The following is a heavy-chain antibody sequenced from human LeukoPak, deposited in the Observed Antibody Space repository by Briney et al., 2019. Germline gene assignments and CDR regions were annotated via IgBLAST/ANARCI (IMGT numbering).Heavy chain of an antibody. V-gene: IGHV3-23*01. CDR2: IFKTGDTA. CDR1: GFTFSDYA. J-gene: IGHJ4*02. CDR3: AKLWGRHVWSFDY. D-gene: IGHD3-16*01. Sequence: GRSLRLSCAASGFTFSDYAMSSVRQAPRKGLEWVSTIFKTGDTAHYADIVRGRFPISRDNSKNTLPLQMNRLRAEDTAIYYFAKLWGRHVWSFDYWGQGALVTVYS.